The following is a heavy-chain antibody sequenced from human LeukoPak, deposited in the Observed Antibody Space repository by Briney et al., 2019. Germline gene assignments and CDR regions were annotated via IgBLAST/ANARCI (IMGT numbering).Heavy chain of an antibody. V-gene: IGHV1-2*02. CDR2: INPHSGGT. D-gene: IGHD2-2*01. J-gene: IGHJ5*02. CDR3: AREAIVVAAAARDLFDP. CDR1: GYTFTGHY. Sequence: GASVKVSCKASGYTFTGHYMHWVRQAPGQGLEWMGWINPHSGGTSYAQKFQGRVTLTRDTSISTAYMELSRLRSDDTAVYYCAREAIVVAAAARDLFDPWGQGTLVTVSS.